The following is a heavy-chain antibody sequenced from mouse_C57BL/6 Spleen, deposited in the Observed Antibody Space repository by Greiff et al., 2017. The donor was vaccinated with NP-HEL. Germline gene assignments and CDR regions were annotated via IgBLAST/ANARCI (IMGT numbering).Heavy chain of an antibody. V-gene: IGHV3-6*01. CDR1: GYSITSGYY. CDR3: ARGGNYYGYYYAMDY. Sequence: EVKLMESGPGLVKPSQSLSLTCSVTGYSITSGYYWNWIRQFPGNKLEWMGYISYDGSNNYNPSLKNRISITRDTSKNQFFLKLNSVTTEDTATYYCARGGNYYGYYYAMDYWGQGTSVTVSS. CDR2: ISYDGSN. J-gene: IGHJ4*01. D-gene: IGHD1-1*01.